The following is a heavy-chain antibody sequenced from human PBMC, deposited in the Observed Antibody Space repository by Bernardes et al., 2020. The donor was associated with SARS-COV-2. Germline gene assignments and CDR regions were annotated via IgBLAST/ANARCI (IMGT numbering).Heavy chain of an antibody. J-gene: IGHJ6*01. CDR2: IGVMGIHI. Sequence: RGCLRPSCAASGFILTDYSIDWVRQAPGNWLEWVAYIGVMGIHIYYSDSVKGRFVNSRDSATNSLYLDLGSLKVEDTAVYYCASFDSGLLERYSGVGVWGQGTTVTVSS. V-gene: IGHV3-21*06. CDR1: GFILTDYS. D-gene: IGHD3-3*01. CDR3: ASFDSGLLERYSGVGV.